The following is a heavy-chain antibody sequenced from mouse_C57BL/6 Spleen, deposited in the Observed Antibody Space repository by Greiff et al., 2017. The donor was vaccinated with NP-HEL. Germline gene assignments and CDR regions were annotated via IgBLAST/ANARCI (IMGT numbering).Heavy chain of an antibody. Sequence: EVKVEESGGGLVQPGGSLKLSCAASGIDFSRYWMSWVRRAPGKGLEWIGEINPDSSTINYAPSLKDKFIISRDNAKNTLYLQMSKVRSEDTALYYGARTITTVVATDWYFDVWGTGTTVTVSS. J-gene: IGHJ1*03. CDR2: INPDSSTI. CDR3: ARTITTVVATDWYFDV. D-gene: IGHD1-1*01. CDR1: GIDFSRYW. V-gene: IGHV4-1*01.